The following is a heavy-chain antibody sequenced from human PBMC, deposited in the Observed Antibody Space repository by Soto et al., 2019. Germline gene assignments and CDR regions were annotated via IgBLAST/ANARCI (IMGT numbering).Heavy chain of an antibody. D-gene: IGHD6-19*01. CDR2: ISGSGGST. CDR1: GFTFSSYA. V-gene: IGHV3-23*01. CDR3: AKGIKQWLAFDY. Sequence: GGSLRLSCAASGFTFSSYAMSWVRQAPGKGLEWVSAISGSGGSTYYTDSVKGRFTISRDNSKNTLYLQMNSLRAEDTAVYYCAKGIKQWLAFDYWGQGTLVTVSS. J-gene: IGHJ4*02.